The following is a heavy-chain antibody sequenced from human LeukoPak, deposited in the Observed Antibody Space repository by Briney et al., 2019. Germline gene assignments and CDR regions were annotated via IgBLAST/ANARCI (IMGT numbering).Heavy chain of an antibody. Sequence: ASVRVSCKASGYTFTSYYMHWVRQAPGQGLEWMGIINPSGGSTSYAQKFQGRVTMTRDMSTSTVYMELSSLRSEDTAVYYCARDLNSAVAGTFYGLDAFDIWGQGTMVTVSS. V-gene: IGHV1-46*01. J-gene: IGHJ3*02. CDR1: GYTFTSYY. CDR3: ARDLNSAVAGTFYGLDAFDI. D-gene: IGHD6-19*01. CDR2: INPSGGST.